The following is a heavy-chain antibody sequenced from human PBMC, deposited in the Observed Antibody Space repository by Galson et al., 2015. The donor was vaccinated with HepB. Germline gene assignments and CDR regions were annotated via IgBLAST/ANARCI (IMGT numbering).Heavy chain of an antibody. D-gene: IGHD3-22*01. Sequence: SLRLSCAASGFTFSSYGMHWVRQAPGKGLEWVAVISYDGSNKYYADSVKGRFTISRDNFKNTLYLQMNSLRAEDTAVYYCAKPYYYDSSGYYPWCDYWGQGTLVTVSS. CDR2: ISYDGSNK. J-gene: IGHJ4*02. V-gene: IGHV3-30*18. CDR1: GFTFSSYG. CDR3: AKPYYYDSSGYYPWCDY.